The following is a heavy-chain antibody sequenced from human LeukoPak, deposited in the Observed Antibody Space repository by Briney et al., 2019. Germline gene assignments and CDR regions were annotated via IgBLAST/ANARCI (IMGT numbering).Heavy chain of an antibody. Sequence: GGSLRLSCVASGFTFSNYDMLWVRQAAGKGLEWISAIDPAGNTWYSDSVKGRFTISRENAKSSLFLQMNSLRAADTAVYYCVREPAYTGTWWYPDLWGRGTLVTVSS. CDR1: GFTFSNYD. CDR2: IDPAGNT. D-gene: IGHD3-16*01. V-gene: IGHV3-13*01. CDR3: VREPAYTGTWWYPDL. J-gene: IGHJ2*01.